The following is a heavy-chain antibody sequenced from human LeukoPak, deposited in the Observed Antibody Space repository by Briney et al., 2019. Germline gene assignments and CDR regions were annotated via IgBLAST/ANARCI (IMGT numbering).Heavy chain of an antibody. V-gene: IGHV4-34*01. Sequence: SETLSLTCAVYGGSFSGYYWSWIRQPPGKGLEWIGEINHSGSTNYNPSLKSRVTISVDTSKNQFSLKLSSVTGADTAGYYCARRRVDNWFDPWGQGTLVTVSS. CDR3: ARRRVDNWFDP. CDR1: GGSFSGYY. CDR2: INHSGST. J-gene: IGHJ5*02.